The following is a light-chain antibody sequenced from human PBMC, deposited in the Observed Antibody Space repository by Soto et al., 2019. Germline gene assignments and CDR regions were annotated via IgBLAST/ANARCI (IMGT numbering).Light chain of an antibody. J-gene: IGKJ2*01. CDR1: QSVAGY. V-gene: IGKV3-11*01. CDR3: HHRSNWRMYT. Sequence: ELVLTQSPATLSLSPGESATLSCRASQSVAGYLAWYQQKPGQGPRLLIYDSSTRASGTPARFRGSGSGTDFTLTISSLEPEDFEIYVCHHRSNWRMYTFGQGTKLEIK. CDR2: DSS.